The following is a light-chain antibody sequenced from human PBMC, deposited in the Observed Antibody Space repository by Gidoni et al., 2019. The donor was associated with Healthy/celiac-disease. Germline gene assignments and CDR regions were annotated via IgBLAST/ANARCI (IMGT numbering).Light chain of an antibody. J-gene: IGKJ4*01. Sequence: EIVLTQSPAPLSLSPGERAPLSCRASPSVSSYLAWYQQKPGQAPSLLIYDTANRATGIPARFSGSGSGTDVTLTISSLEPEEFAVYYCQQRSNRHLLTFXGXTKVEIK. V-gene: IGKV3-11*01. CDR3: QQRSNRHLLT. CDR1: PSVSSY. CDR2: DTA.